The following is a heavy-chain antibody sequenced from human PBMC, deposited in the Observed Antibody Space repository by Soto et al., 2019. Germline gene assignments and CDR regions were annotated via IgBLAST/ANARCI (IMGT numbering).Heavy chain of an antibody. V-gene: IGHV1-69*06. Sequence: QVQLVQSGAEVKKPGSSVKVSCKASGGTFSNYAISWVRQAPGQGLEWMGGIIPIFGTANYAQKFQSRVTITADKSTSTAYMELSSLRSEDTAVYYCAREGIAVAGTNWFDPWGQGTLVTVSS. CDR1: GGTFSNYA. D-gene: IGHD6-19*01. J-gene: IGHJ5*02. CDR3: AREGIAVAGTNWFDP. CDR2: IIPIFGTA.